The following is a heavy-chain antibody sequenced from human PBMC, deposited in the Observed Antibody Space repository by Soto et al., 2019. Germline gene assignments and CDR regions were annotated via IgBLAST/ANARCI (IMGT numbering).Heavy chain of an antibody. D-gene: IGHD6-13*01. J-gene: IGHJ1*01. CDR1: GGSISTSNW. V-gene: IGHV4-4*02. CDR3: ARYSSSWSKYLQY. Sequence: SETLSLTCAVSGGSISTSNWWSWVRQPPGKGLEWIGEVYHSGSTNYNPSFKSRVAISIDKSKNQFSLKLKSVIAADTAVYYCARYSSSWSKYLQYWGRGSLVTVSS. CDR2: VYHSGST.